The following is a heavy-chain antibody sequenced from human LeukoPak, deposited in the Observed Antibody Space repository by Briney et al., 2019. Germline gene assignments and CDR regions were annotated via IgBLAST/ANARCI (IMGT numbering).Heavy chain of an antibody. CDR3: ARGRGYYYYYMDV. V-gene: IGHV4-34*01. CDR2: INHSGST. CDR1: GGSFSGYY. J-gene: IGHJ6*03. Sequence: NPSETLSLTCAVYGGSFSGYYWSWIRQPPGKGLEWIGEINHSGSTNYNPSLKSRVTISVDTSKNQFSLKLSSVTAADTAVYYCARGRGYYYYYMDVWGKGTTVTVSS.